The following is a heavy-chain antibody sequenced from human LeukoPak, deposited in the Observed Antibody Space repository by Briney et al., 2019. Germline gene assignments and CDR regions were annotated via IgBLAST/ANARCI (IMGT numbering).Heavy chain of an antibody. Sequence: SESMSLTCTVAAGSVSSGGAYWGWIRQPAVNGREGIGLTYTSGSTNYNPSLKSRVTISVDTSKNQFSLKLSSVAAADTAVYYCARDSWWTADGYYYYMDVSGKGTPVTASS. V-gene: IGHV4-61*02. D-gene: IGHD2-15*01. J-gene: IGHJ6*03. CDR2: TYTSGST. CDR3: ARDSWWTADGYYYYMDV. CDR1: AGSVSSGGAY.